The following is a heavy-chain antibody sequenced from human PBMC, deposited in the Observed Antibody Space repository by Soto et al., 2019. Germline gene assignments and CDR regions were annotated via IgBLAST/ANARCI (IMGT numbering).Heavy chain of an antibody. J-gene: IGHJ4*02. Sequence: QVQLVQSGAEVKKPGASVKVSCKASGYTFTGYYIHWVRQAPGQGLEWMGWINPNNGETNYAQKFKGRVSMTRETSTSTAYMELSSLRFDDTAVYYCARHSGYDYVFDYWGQGTLVTVSS. D-gene: IGHD5-12*01. CDR1: GYTFTGYY. CDR3: ARHSGYDYVFDY. CDR2: INPNNGET. V-gene: IGHV1-2*02.